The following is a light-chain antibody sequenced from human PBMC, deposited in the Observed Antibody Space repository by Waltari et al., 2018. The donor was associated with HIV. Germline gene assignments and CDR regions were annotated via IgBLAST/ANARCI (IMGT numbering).Light chain of an antibody. V-gene: IGKV1-17*01. Sequence: IQMTQSPSSLSASVGDTVIITCRATQGVRDDLGWFHQKPGQAPKRLIYAASKLQSGVPPRFSGSGSETYFTLTITGLHPEDFGIYYCLQHNSYPFITLGQGTRLE. CDR3: LQHNSYPFIT. CDR2: AAS. CDR1: QGVRDD. J-gene: IGKJ5*01.